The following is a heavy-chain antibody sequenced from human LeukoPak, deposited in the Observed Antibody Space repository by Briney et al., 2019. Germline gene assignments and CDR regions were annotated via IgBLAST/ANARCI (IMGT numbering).Heavy chain of an antibody. D-gene: IGHD3-22*01. CDR2: IYYSGST. CDR3: ARGVYDSSGYYLMDY. V-gene: IGHV4-59*01. Sequence: SETLSLTCTVSGGSISSYYWSWIRQPPGKGLEWIGYIYYSGSTNYNPSLKSRVTTSVDTSKNQFSLKLSSVTAADTAVYYCARGVYDSSGYYLMDYWGQGTLVTVSS. J-gene: IGHJ4*02. CDR1: GGSISSYY.